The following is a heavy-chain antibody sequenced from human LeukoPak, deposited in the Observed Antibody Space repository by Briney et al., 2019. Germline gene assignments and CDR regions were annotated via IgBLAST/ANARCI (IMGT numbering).Heavy chain of an antibody. CDR3: ARDAGYGYDRFDY. CDR1: GFIFSSYG. Sequence: GGSLRLSCAASGFIFSSYGMAWVRQAPGKGLEWVANIKEDGSDKNYVESLKGRFTISRDNAKNSLYLQMDSLRAEDTAVYYCARDAGYGYDRFDYWGQGTRVTVSS. J-gene: IGHJ4*02. D-gene: IGHD5-18*01. CDR2: IKEDGSDK. V-gene: IGHV3-7*01.